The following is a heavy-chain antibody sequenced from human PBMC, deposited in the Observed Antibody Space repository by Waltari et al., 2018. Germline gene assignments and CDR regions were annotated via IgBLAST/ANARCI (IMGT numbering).Heavy chain of an antibody. V-gene: IGHV4-39*01. Sequence: QLQLQESGPGLVKPSETLSLTCTVSGGSISTNNYYWGWFRQPPGKGLEWIANIYYTGSASYNPPLKSRVTVSVDTSKSQFSLKLSSVTAADTAVYYCARLPRYDFWTWGQGTLVTVSS. J-gene: IGHJ5*02. CDR3: ARLPRYDFWT. CDR2: IYYTGSA. CDR1: GGSISTNNYY. D-gene: IGHD3-3*01.